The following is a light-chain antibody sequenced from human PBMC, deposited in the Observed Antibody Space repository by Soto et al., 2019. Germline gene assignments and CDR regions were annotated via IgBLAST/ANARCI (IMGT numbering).Light chain of an antibody. CDR3: QQYDNLPYT. CDR1: QDISNY. Sequence: DIQMTQSPSSLSASVGDRVTITCQASQDISNYLNWYQQKPGKAPKLLIYDASNLETGVPSRFSGSGAGTDFTVTISSRQPEDIATYYCQQYDNLPYTFGQGTKLDSK. CDR2: DAS. V-gene: IGKV1-33*01. J-gene: IGKJ2*01.